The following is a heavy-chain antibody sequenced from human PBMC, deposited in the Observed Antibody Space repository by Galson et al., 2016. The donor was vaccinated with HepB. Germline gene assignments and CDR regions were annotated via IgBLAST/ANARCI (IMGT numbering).Heavy chain of an antibody. CDR2: LSTSSSYT. CDR3: ARDVREQLVDN. J-gene: IGHJ4*02. CDR1: GFQFRDYS. Sequence: SLRLSCAASGFQFRDYSMNWVRQAPGRGLEWVSSLSTSSSYTLYRDSVKGRFTISRDDARESLSLQMNSLRVEDTAVYYCARDVREQLVDNWGQGTLVTVSS. D-gene: IGHD6-6*01. V-gene: IGHV3-21*01.